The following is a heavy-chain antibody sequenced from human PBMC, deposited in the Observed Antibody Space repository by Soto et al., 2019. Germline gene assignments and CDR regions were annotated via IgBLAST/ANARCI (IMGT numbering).Heavy chain of an antibody. CDR2: IIPIFGTA. Sequence: QVQLVQSGAEVKKPGSSVKVSCKASGGTFSSYAISWVRQAPGQGLEWMGGIIPIFGTANYAQKFQGRVTFTADESTSTVYMELSSLRSEGTAVYYCARGLVAVAGLDYWGQGTLVTVSS. CDR3: ARGLVAVAGLDY. V-gene: IGHV1-69*01. D-gene: IGHD6-19*01. J-gene: IGHJ4*02. CDR1: GGTFSSYA.